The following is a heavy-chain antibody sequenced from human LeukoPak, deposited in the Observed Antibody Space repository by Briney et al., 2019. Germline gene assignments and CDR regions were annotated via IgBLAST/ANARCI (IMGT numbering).Heavy chain of an antibody. CDR3: AKDNYDILTGTAWGYFDL. V-gene: IGHV3-30*18. J-gene: IGHJ2*01. CDR1: GFTFSSYG. D-gene: IGHD3-9*01. Sequence: GGSLRLSCAASGFTFSSYGMHWVRQAPGKGLEWVAVISYDGSNKYYADSVKGRFTISRDNSKNTLYLQMNSLRAEDTAVYYCAKDNYDILTGTAWGYFDLWGRGTLVTVSS. CDR2: ISYDGSNK.